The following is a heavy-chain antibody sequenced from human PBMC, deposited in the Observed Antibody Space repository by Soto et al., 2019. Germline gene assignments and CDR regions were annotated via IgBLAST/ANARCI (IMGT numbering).Heavy chain of an antibody. CDR2: ISPASTYI. J-gene: IGHJ4*02. D-gene: IGHD2-2*01. V-gene: IGHV3-21*04. CDR3: AADWGDMEVVQATN. Sequence: PGGSLRLSCAASGLNFEKCSMNWVRQPPGKGPEWLASISPASTYIRYADSVKGRFTISRDNARNSLSLQMMSLRADDTAMYFCAADWGDMEVVQATNWGQGALVNVSS. CDR1: GLNFEKCS.